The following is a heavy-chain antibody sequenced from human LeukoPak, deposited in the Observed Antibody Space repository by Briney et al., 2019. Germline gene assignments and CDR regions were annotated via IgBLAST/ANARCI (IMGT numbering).Heavy chain of an antibody. Sequence: SETLSLTCTVSGGSISSYYWSWIRQPPGKGLEWIGYIYYSGSTNYNPSLKSRVTISVDTSKNQFSLKLSSVTAADTAVYYCARGEGHGSYYFDFWGQGTLVTVSS. V-gene: IGHV4-59*01. CDR1: GGSISSYY. J-gene: IGHJ4*02. CDR2: IYYSGST. CDR3: ARGEGHGSYYFDF. D-gene: IGHD1-26*01.